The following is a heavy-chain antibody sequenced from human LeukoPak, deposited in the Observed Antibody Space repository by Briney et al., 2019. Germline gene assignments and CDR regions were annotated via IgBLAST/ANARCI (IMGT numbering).Heavy chain of an antibody. J-gene: IGHJ4*02. CDR3: AKDFRGYSYQDY. D-gene: IGHD5-18*01. CDR1: GGTFSSYA. V-gene: IGHV1-69*04. CDR2: IIPILGIA. Sequence: GASVKVSCKASGGTFSSYAISWVRQAPGQGLEWMGRIIPILGIANYAQKFQGRVTITADKSTSTAYMELSSLRSEDTAVYYCAKDFRGYSYQDYWGQGTLVTVSS.